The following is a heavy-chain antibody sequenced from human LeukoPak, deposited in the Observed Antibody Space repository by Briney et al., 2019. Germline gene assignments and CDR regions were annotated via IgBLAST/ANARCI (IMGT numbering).Heavy chain of an antibody. J-gene: IGHJ5*02. D-gene: IGHD5-24*01. CDR2: ISYDGSNK. V-gene: IGHV3-30*18. CDR3: AKEVVGVDRWLQVNHNWFDP. CDR1: GFTFSSYG. Sequence: GGSLRLSCAASGFTFSSYGMHWVRQAPGKGLEWVAVISYDGSNKYYADSVKGRFTISRDNSKNTLYLQMNSLRAEDTAVYYCAKEVVGVDRWLQVNHNWFDPWGQGTLVTVSS.